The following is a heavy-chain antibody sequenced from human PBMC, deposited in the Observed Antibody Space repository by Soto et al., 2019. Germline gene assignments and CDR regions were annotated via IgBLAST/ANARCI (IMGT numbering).Heavy chain of an antibody. CDR3: ARVVGYGDYVS. V-gene: IGHV4-59*01. D-gene: IGHD4-17*01. CDR2: IYYSGST. J-gene: IGHJ5*02. CDR1: GGSISSYY. Sequence: QVQLQESGPGLVKPSETLSLTCTVSGGSISSYYWSWIRQPPGKGLEWIGYIYYSGSTNNNPSLKSRVTISVDTSKNQFSLKLSSVTAADTAVYYCARVVGYGDYVSWGQGTLVTVSS.